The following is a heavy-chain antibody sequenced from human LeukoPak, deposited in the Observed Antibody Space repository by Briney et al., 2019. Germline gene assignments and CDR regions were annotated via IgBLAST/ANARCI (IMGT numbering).Heavy chain of an antibody. CDR3: ARTPSGSYYEFDY. CDR2: INPKSGGT. CDR1: GYTFTGYY. Sequence: ASVKVSCKASGYTFTGYYMHWVRQAPGQGLGWMGWINPKSGGTNYAQKFQGRVTMTRDTSISTAYMELSGLRSDDTAVYYCARTPSGSYYEFDYWGQGTLVTVSS. J-gene: IGHJ4*02. D-gene: IGHD1-26*01. V-gene: IGHV1-2*02.